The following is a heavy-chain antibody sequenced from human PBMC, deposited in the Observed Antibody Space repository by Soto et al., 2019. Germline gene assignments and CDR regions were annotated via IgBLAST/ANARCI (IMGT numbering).Heavy chain of an antibody. CDR2: ISPYNGNT. CDR3: ARSGSNGYYLDY. J-gene: IGHJ4*02. Sequence: QVQLVQSGAEVKKPGASVKVSCKASGYTFTNYGLNWVRQAPGQGLEWMGWISPYNGNTNYAQMLQGRVTMTTDTSTSTAYIELRSLRSDDTAVYYCARSGSNGYYLDYWGQGTLVTVSS. V-gene: IGHV1-18*01. CDR1: GYTFTNYG. D-gene: IGHD3-22*01.